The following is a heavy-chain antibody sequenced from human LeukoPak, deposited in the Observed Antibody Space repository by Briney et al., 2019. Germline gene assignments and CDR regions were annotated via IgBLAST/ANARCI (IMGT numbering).Heavy chain of an antibody. V-gene: IGHV1-3*01. D-gene: IGHD3-9*01. CDR2: INAGNGNT. J-gene: IGHJ6*02. Sequence: GASVKVSCKASGYTFTSYAMHWVRQAPGQRLEWMGWINAGNGNTKYSQKFQGRVTITRDTSASTAYMELSSLRSEDTAVYYCAREHDILTGYGMDVWGQGTTVTVSS. CDR1: GYTFTSYA. CDR3: AREHDILTGYGMDV.